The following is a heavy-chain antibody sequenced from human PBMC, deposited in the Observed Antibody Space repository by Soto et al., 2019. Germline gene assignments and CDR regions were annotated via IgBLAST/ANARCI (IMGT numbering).Heavy chain of an antibody. V-gene: IGHV3-30*04. CDR1: GFTFSSYA. J-gene: IGHJ3*02. CDR3: ARSEYYDSSGYYAFDI. D-gene: IGHD3-22*01. Sequence: GGSLRLSCAASGFTFSSYAMHWVRQAPGKGLEWVAVISYDGSNKYYADSVKGRFTISRDNSKNTLYLQMNSLRAEDTAVYYCARSEYYDSSGYYAFDIWGQGTMVTVSS. CDR2: ISYDGSNK.